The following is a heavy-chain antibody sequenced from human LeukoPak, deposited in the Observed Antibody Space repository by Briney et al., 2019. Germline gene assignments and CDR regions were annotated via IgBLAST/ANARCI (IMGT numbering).Heavy chain of an antibody. CDR3: AKERVDGDYVYYYYGMDV. D-gene: IGHD4-17*01. V-gene: IGHV3-30*18. Sequence: GGSLRLSCAASGFMFSRYAMHWVRQAPGKGLEWVAVTSSDGNNKHYADSVKGRFTISRDNSKNTLYLQMDSLRAEDTGVFYCAKERVDGDYVYYYYGMDVWGQGTTVTVS. CDR2: TSSDGNNK. J-gene: IGHJ6*02. CDR1: GFMFSRYA.